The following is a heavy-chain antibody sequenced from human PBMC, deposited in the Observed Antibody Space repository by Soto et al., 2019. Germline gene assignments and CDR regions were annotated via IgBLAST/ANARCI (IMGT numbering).Heavy chain of an antibody. J-gene: IGHJ4*02. CDR3: ARYYYDSSGYYIPFDY. D-gene: IGHD3-22*01. V-gene: IGHV3-21*01. Sequence: GSLRLSCAASGFTFSSYSMNWVRQAPGKGLEWVSSISSSSSYIYYADSVKGRFTISRDNAKNSLYLQMNSLRAEDTAVYYCARYYYDSSGYYIPFDYWGQGTLVTVSS. CDR1: GFTFSSYS. CDR2: ISSSSSYI.